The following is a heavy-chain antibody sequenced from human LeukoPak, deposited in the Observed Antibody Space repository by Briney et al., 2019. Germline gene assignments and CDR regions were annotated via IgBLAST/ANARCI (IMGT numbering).Heavy chain of an antibody. Sequence: TGGSLRPSCAASGFTFDDYGISWVRQAPGKGLEWVSGINWNGGSTGYADSVKGRFTISRDNAKNSLYLQMNSLRAEDTALYHCARAPVSGSYYVQYYYYGIDVWGQGTTVTVSS. CDR3: ARAPVSGSYYVQYYYYGIDV. V-gene: IGHV3-20*01. J-gene: IGHJ6*02. CDR2: INWNGGST. CDR1: GFTFDDYG. D-gene: IGHD1-26*01.